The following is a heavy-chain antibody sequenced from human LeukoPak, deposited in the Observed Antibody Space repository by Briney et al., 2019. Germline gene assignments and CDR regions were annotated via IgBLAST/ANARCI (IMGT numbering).Heavy chain of an antibody. Sequence: SETLSLTCTVSGGSISSGGYYWSWLRQHPGTGLEWIGYIYYNGSTYYNPSLKSRVTISVDTSKNQFSLKLSSVTAADTAVYYCARGYKLSSGWPNDAFDIWGQGTMVTVSS. V-gene: IGHV4-31*03. CDR3: ARGYKLSSGWPNDAFDI. D-gene: IGHD6-19*01. J-gene: IGHJ3*02. CDR2: IYYNGST. CDR1: GGSISSGGYY.